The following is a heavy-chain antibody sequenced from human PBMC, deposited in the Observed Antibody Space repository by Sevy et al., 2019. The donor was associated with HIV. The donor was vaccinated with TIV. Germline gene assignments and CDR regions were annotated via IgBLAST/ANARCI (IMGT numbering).Heavy chain of an antibody. CDR3: ASDLGVDYYGMDV. Sequence: GGSLRLSCAASGFTFNNYAMNWVRQAPGKGLEWVSTISGSGGSTAHADSVKGRFTISRDISKNTLYLQMNSLRAEDTAVYYCASDLGVDYYGMDVWGQGTTVTVSS. CDR1: GFTFNNYA. V-gene: IGHV3-23*01. D-gene: IGHD2-21*01. J-gene: IGHJ6*02. CDR2: ISGSGGST.